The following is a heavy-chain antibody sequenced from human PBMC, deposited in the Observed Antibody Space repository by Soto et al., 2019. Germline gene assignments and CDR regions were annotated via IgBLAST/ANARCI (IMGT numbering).Heavy chain of an antibody. V-gene: IGHV3-48*02. J-gene: IGHJ6*02. CDR1: GFTFSSYS. CDR2: ISSSSSTI. Sequence: VGSLRLSCAASGFTFSSYSMNWVRQAPGKGLEWVSYISSSSSTIYYADSVKGRFTISRDNAKNSLYLQMNSLRDEDTAVYYCAREDQLLSDYGMDVWGQGTTVTVSS. D-gene: IGHD2-2*01. CDR3: AREDQLLSDYGMDV.